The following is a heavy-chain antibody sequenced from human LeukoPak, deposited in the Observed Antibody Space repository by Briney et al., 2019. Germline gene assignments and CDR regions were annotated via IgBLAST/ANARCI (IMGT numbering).Heavy chain of an antibody. V-gene: IGHV1-2*02. J-gene: IGHJ4*01. D-gene: IGHD1-26*01. CDR2: INPNSGAT. Sequence: ASVKVSCKASGYTFTGYSMHWVRQAPGQGLEWMGWINPNSGATNYAQKFQGRVTMTRDTSISTAYMEMSRLRSDDTAVYSSATSGSYRIIDYWGHGTLVTVSS. CDR3: ATSGSYRIIDY. CDR1: GYTFTGYS.